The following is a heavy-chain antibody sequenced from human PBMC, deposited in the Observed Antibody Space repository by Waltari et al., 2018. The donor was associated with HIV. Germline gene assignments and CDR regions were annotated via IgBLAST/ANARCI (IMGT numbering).Heavy chain of an antibody. CDR1: GGSISSSSYY. CDR3: ARAVQGYCSGGSCENYFDY. V-gene: IGHV4-39*01. D-gene: IGHD2-15*01. CDR2: IYYSGST. Sequence: QLQLQESGPGLVKPSETLSLTCTVSGGSISSSSYYWGWIRQPPGKGLEWIGSIYYSGSTYYNPSLKSRGTISVDTSKNQFSLKLGSVTAADTAVYYCARAVQGYCSGGSCENYFDYWGQGTLVTVSS. J-gene: IGHJ4*02.